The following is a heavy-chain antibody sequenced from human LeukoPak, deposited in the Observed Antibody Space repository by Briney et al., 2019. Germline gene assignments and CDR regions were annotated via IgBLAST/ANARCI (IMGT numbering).Heavy chain of an antibody. CDR2: IYYSGSN. Sequence: WIGSIYYSGSNNYKPSLKSRVTISVDTSKNQFSLKLSSVTAADTAVYYCARWTWGNFDYWGQGTLVTVSS. CDR3: ARWTWGNFDY. V-gene: IGHV4-59*01. J-gene: IGHJ4*02. D-gene: IGHD3-16*01.